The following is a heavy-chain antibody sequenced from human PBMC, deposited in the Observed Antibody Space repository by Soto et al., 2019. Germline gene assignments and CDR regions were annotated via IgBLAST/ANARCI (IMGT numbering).Heavy chain of an antibody. CDR2: ISSTTTYT. V-gene: IGHV3-11*06. Sequence: VGSLRLSCAASGFTFSDYYMSWIRQAPGKGLEWVSYISSTTTYTNYADSVKGRFTISRDNAKNSLHLQMNSLRAEDTAVYYCASYDSSGLYFDYWGQGTLVTVSS. J-gene: IGHJ4*02. CDR3: ASYDSSGLYFDY. CDR1: GFTFSDYY. D-gene: IGHD3-22*01.